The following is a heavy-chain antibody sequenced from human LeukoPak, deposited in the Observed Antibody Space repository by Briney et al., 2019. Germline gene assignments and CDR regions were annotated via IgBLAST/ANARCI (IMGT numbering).Heavy chain of an antibody. CDR1: GGSISSSSYY. J-gene: IGHJ3*02. D-gene: IGHD3-22*01. V-gene: IGHV4-39*07. CDR3: ARVSPSMIVAGDAFDI. Sequence: PSETLSLTCTVSGGSISSSSYYWGWIRQPPGKGLEWIGSIYYSGSTYYNPSLKSRVTISVDTSKNQFSLKLSSVTAADTAVYYCARVSPSMIVAGDAFDIWGQGTMVTVSS. CDR2: IYYSGST.